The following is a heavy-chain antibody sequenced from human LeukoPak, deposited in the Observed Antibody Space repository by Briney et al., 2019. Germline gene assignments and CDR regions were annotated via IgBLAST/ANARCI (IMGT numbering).Heavy chain of an antibody. CDR3: ARVGWDYYMDV. J-gene: IGHJ6*03. CDR1: GFTFCSYR. V-gene: IGHV3-21*01. Sequence: GGSLRLACAASGFTFCSYRMNWVRQAPGRGLEWVSSISSTSRYIYYADSVKGRFTISRDNAKNSLYLQMNSLRAEDTAVYYCARVGWDYYMDVWGKGTTVTVSS. D-gene: IGHD1-26*01. CDR2: ISSTSRYI.